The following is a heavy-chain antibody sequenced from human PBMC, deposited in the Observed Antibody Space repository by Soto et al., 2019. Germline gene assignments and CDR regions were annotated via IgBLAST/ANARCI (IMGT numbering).Heavy chain of an antibody. V-gene: IGHV3-74*01. CDR3: ARVGFGSGWYYFDY. CDR2: INSDGSST. J-gene: IGHJ4*02. Sequence: EVQLVESGGGLVQPGGSLRLSCAASGFTFSNYWMHWVRQAPGKGLVWVSRINSDGSSTSYADSVKGRFTISRDTAKYTLYLQMNSLRAEDTAVYYCARVGFGSGWYYFDYWGQGTLVTVSS. CDR1: GFTFSNYW. D-gene: IGHD6-19*01.